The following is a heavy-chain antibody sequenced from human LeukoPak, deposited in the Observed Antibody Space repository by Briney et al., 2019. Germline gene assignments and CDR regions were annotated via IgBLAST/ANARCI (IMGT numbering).Heavy chain of an antibody. CDR3: ARSGEVVPAAITTTLGWFDP. Sequence: SSVKVSCKASGGTFSSYTISWVRQAPGQGLERMGRIIPILGIANYAQKFQGRVTITADKSTSTAYMELSSLRSEDTAVYYCARSGEVVPAAITTTLGWFDPWGQGTLVTVSS. D-gene: IGHD2-2*01. CDR2: IIPILGIA. J-gene: IGHJ5*02. V-gene: IGHV1-69*02. CDR1: GGTFSSYT.